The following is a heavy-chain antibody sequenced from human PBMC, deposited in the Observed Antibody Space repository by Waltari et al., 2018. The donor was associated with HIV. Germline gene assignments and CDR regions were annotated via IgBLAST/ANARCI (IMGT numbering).Heavy chain of an antibody. CDR1: GSNFTSYS. J-gene: IGHJ4*02. Sequence: EVQLVQSGPGLKRPGQLRRTSGRAFGSNFTSYSVAWVRQLPGIGLQWMGIFYPGDSDVRYSPSFQGQVTISVDKSVNTAYLHWTRLKASDTAIYYCARLPYSSGWYFDNWGQGTLVTVSS. D-gene: IGHD6-19*01. CDR3: ARLPYSSGWYFDN. CDR2: FYPGDSDV. V-gene: IGHV5-51*03.